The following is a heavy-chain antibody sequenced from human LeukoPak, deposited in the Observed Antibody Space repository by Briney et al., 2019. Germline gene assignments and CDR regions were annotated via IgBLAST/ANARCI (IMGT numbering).Heavy chain of an antibody. J-gene: IGHJ6*02. D-gene: IGHD5-24*01. V-gene: IGHV1-46*01. CDR3: ARLSRDGYNYAYGMDV. CDR1: GYTFTSYY. CDR2: INPSGGST. Sequence: ASVKVSCKASGYTFTSYYMHWLRQAPGQGLEWMGIINPSGGSTSYAQKFQGRVTMTRDTSTSTVYMELSSLRSEDTAVYYCARLSRDGYNYAYGMDVWGQGTTVTVSS.